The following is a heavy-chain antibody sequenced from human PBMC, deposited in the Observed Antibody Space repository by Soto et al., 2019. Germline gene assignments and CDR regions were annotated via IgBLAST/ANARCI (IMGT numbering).Heavy chain of an antibody. J-gene: IGHJ4*02. V-gene: IGHV1-18*01. CDR1: GYSFNTYG. CDR3: ARDRLPHYDILTGFQVVVSGGDFSFDN. CDR2: ISGYNGNT. D-gene: IGHD3-9*01. Sequence: QVQLVQSGAEVKKPGASMKVSCKASGYSFNTYGINWVRQAPGQGLEWMGWISGYNGNTNYAQNFRGRVTMTTDTSTSTDYMELRSLRSDDTAVYYCARDRLPHYDILTGFQVVVSGGDFSFDNWGQGTLVTVSS.